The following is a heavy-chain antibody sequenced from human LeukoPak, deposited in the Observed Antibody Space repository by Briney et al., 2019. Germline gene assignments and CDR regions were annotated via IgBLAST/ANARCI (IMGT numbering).Heavy chain of an antibody. D-gene: IGHD1-26*01. Sequence: WASVKVSCKASGYTLTSYYMYWVRQAPGQGLEWMGGIIPIFGTANYAQKFQGRVTITADKSTSTAYMELSSLRSEDTAVYYCARGNRIVGATDADYWGQGTLVTVSS. CDR3: ARGNRIVGATDADY. J-gene: IGHJ4*02. CDR2: IIPIFGTA. V-gene: IGHV1-69*06. CDR1: GYTLTSYY.